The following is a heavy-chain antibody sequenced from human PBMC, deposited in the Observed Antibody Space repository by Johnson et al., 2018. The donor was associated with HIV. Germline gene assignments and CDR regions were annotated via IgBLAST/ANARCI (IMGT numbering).Heavy chain of an antibody. Sequence: QVQLVVSGGGVVQPGRSLRLSCAASGFTFSSYGMHWVRQAPGKGLEWVAVISYHGGTKYSADSVKGRFSISRDNSENTVYLQMNSLRAEDTAVYFCARELPSYDILTGPGAFDIWGQGTMVTVSS. CDR1: GFTFSSYG. J-gene: IGHJ3*02. D-gene: IGHD3-9*01. CDR3: ARELPSYDILTGPGAFDI. CDR2: ISYHGGTK. V-gene: IGHV3-30*03.